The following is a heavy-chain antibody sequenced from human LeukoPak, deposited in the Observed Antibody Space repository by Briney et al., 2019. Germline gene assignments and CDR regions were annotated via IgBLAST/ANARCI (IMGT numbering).Heavy chain of an antibody. CDR2: IYYSGST. D-gene: IGHD3-10*01. CDR3: ARVYGSGSLY. J-gene: IGHJ4*02. CDR1: GGSISSYY. Sequence: SETLSLTCTVSGGSISSYYWSWIRQPPGKGLEWIGYIYYSGSTNYDPSLKSRVTISVDTSKNQFSLKLSSVTAADTAVYYCARVYGSGSLYWGQGTLVTVSS. V-gene: IGHV4-59*12.